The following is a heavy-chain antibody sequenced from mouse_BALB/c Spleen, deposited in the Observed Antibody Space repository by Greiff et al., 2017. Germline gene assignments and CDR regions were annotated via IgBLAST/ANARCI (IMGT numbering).Heavy chain of an antibody. CDR1: GYTFTSYW. J-gene: IGHJ3*01. CDR2: IYPSDSCT. D-gene: IGHD2-14*01. Sequence: QVQLQQPGAELVRPGASVKLSCKASGYTFTSYWINWVKQRPGQGLEWIGKIYPSDSCTNYNQKFKGKATLTVDKSSSTAYMQLSSLTSEDSAVYCCTRADSRYGGFDDWGQGTPVTVSA. CDR3: TRADSRYGGFDD. V-gene: IGHV1-69*02.